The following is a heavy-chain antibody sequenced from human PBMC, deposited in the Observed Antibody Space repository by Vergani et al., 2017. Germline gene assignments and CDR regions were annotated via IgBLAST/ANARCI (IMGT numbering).Heavy chain of an antibody. J-gene: IGHJ4*02. V-gene: IGHV3-23*01. CDR1: GFTFSSYA. D-gene: IGHD3-3*01. CDR3: AKGGKWGFLEWLLIDY. CDR2: ISGSGGST. Sequence: EVQLLESGGGLVQPGGSLRLSCAASGFTFSSYAMSWVRQAPGKGLEWVSAISGSGGSTYYADSVKGRFTISRDTSKNTLYLQMNSLRAEDTAVYYCAKGGKWGFLEWLLIDYWGQGTLVAVSA.